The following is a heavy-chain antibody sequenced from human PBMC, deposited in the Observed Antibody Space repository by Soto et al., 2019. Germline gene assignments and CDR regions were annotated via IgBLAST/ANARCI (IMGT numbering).Heavy chain of an antibody. CDR2: IWYDGSNK. J-gene: IGHJ1*01. V-gene: IGHV3-33*01. D-gene: IGHD2-15*01. CDR3: ARAWVRYCSGGSCYSVYFQH. CDR1: GFTFSSYG. Sequence: QVQLVESGGGVVQPGRSLRLSCAASGFTFSSYGMHWVRQAPGKGLEWVAVIWYDGSNKYYADSVKGRFTISRDNSKNTLYLQMNSLRAEDTAVYYCARAWVRYCSGGSCYSVYFQHWGQGTLVTVSS.